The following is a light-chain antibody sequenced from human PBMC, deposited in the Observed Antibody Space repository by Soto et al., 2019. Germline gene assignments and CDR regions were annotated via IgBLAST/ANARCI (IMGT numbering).Light chain of an antibody. J-gene: IGKJ4*01. CDR2: DAS. Sequence: EIVLTQSPGTLSLSPGERATLSCRASQSVSSSYLAWYQQKPGQAPRLLIYDASNRATGIPARFSGSGSGTDFTLTISSLEPEDLAVYYCQQRSNWPPLTFGGGTKVEIK. CDR3: QQRSNWPPLT. CDR1: QSVSSSY. V-gene: IGKV3-11*01.